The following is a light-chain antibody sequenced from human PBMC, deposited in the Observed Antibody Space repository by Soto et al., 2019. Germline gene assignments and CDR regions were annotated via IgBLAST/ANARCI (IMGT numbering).Light chain of an antibody. Sequence: QSVLTQPASVSGSPGQSITISCTGTNSDVGDYNFVSWYQQYPGKAPRLLIYEVYKRPSGVPDRFSGSKSGKTASLTVSGLQADDEADYYCSSYVGNNNLVFGGGTKLTVL. CDR1: NSDVGDYNF. V-gene: IGLV2-8*01. J-gene: IGLJ3*02. CDR2: EVY. CDR3: SSYVGNNNLV.